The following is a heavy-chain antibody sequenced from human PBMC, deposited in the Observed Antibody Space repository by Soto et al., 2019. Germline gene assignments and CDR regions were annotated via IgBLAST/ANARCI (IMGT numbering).Heavy chain of an antibody. CDR1: GFTFSSYG. Sequence: QVQLVESGGGVVQPGRSLRLSCAASGFTFSSYGMHWVRQAPGKGLEWVAVIWYDGSNKYYADSVKGRFTISRDNSKNTLYLQMNSLRAEDTAVYYCAREGTYYYCGMDVWGQGTTVTVSS. J-gene: IGHJ6*02. CDR3: AREGTYYYCGMDV. CDR2: IWYDGSNK. V-gene: IGHV3-33*01.